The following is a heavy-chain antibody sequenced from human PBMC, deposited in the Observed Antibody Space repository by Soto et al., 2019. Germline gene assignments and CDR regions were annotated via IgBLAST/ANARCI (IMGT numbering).Heavy chain of an antibody. V-gene: IGHV3-30-3*01. D-gene: IGHD3-22*01. Sequence: GSLRLSCAASGFTFSSYAMHWVRQAPGKGLEWVAVISYDGSNKYYADSVKGRFTISRDNSKNTLYLQMNSLRAEDTAVYYCASWIEYYYDSSGPQDYWGQGTLVTVSS. CDR2: ISYDGSNK. J-gene: IGHJ4*02. CDR3: ASWIEYYYDSSGPQDY. CDR1: GFTFSSYA.